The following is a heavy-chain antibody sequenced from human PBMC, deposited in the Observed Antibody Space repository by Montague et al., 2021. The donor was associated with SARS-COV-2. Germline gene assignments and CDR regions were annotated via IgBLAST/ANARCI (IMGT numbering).Heavy chain of an antibody. Sequence: SETLSLTCTVSDDSINNKTYFWDWLRQPPGKGLEWIGSIHYRGSTHYNPSLKSRPTISVDTSRNQFSLKLSSVTAADTAVYFCARTTVVTPYYYAMDVWGQGTTVTVSS. CDR1: DDSINNKTYF. D-gene: IGHD4-23*01. CDR3: ARTTVVTPYYYAMDV. V-gene: IGHV4-39*01. J-gene: IGHJ6*02. CDR2: IHYRGST.